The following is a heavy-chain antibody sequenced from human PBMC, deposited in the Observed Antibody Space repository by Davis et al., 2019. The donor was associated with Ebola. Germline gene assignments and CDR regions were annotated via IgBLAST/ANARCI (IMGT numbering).Heavy chain of an antibody. D-gene: IGHD5-12*01. V-gene: IGHV4-39*01. Sequence: GSLRLSCTVSGGSIISSSSYWGWIRQPPRKGLEWIGSIYYSGITYYNPSLKSRVTISVDTSKNQFSLKLRSVTAADTAVYYCARLAATTSRGNWFDPWGQGTLVTVSS. CDR3: ARLAATTSRGNWFDP. J-gene: IGHJ5*02. CDR2: IYYSGIT. CDR1: GGSIISSSSY.